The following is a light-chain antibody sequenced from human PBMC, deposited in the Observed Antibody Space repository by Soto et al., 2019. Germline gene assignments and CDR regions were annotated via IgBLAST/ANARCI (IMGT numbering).Light chain of an antibody. CDR1: SSNIGSNY. Sequence: QTVVTQPPSASGTPGQRVTISCSGSSSNIGSNYVYWYQHLPGTAPKLLIYRNSQRPSGVPDRFSGSKSATSASLAISGLRSEDEADYHCAAWDDSLSVYVFGTGTKVTVL. CDR3: AAWDDSLSVYV. CDR2: RNS. V-gene: IGLV1-47*01. J-gene: IGLJ1*01.